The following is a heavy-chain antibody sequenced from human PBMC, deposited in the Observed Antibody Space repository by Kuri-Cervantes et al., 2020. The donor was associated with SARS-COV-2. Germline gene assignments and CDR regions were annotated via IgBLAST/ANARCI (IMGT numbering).Heavy chain of an antibody. J-gene: IGHJ4*02. CDR2: ISSSGSTI. CDR1: GFTFSSYE. V-gene: IGHV3-48*03. D-gene: IGHD1-1*01. Sequence: GESLKISCAASGFTFSSYEMNWVRQAPGKGLEWVSYISSSGSTIYYADSVKGRFTISRDNAKNSLYLQMNSLRAEDKAVYYCVRDGEHWNFDYWGQGTLVTVSS. CDR3: VRDGEHWNFDY.